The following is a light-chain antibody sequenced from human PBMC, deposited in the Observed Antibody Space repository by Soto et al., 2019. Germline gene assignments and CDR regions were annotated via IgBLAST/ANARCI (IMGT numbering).Light chain of an antibody. CDR1: QSISSY. J-gene: IGKJ1*01. CDR2: AAS. Sequence: DIQMTQSPSSLSASVGDRVTITCRASQSISSYLNWYQQKTGKAPKLLIYAASSLQSGVPSRFSGSGSGPDLTLTTSSLQAEDFATNYCQQRYSTPTWTFRQGPKVEIK. V-gene: IGKV1-39*01. CDR3: QQRYSTPTWT.